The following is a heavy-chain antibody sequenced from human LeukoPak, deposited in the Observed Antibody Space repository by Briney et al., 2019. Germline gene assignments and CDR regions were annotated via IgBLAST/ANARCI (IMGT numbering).Heavy chain of an antibody. V-gene: IGHV1-18*01. CDR2: ISAYNGNT. D-gene: IGHD2-2*01. CDR1: GYTFTSYG. J-gene: IGHJ5*02. Sequence: ASVKVSCKASGYTFTSYGISWVRQAPGQGLEWMGWISAYNGNTNYAQKLQGRVTMTTDTSTSTAYMELRSLRSDDTAVYYCARIHCGSTSCYRALNWFDPWGQGTLVTVSS. CDR3: ARIHCGSTSCYRALNWFDP.